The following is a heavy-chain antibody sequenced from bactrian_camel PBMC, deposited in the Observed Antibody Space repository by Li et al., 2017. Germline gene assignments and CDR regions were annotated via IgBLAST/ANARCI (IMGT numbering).Heavy chain of an antibody. CDR2: VHCRTAAT. D-gene: IGHD5*01. CDR1: GYTYTTSC. Sequence: HVQLVESGGDSVQAGGSLRLSCTTVGYTYTTSCMGWFRQAPGKKREGVSYVHCRTAATVYADSVKGRFTISRDNAKNTLYLQLNSLKTEDLAMYCCATVKGYGLTAFVGYWGQGTQVTVS. CDR3: ATVKGYGLTAFVGY. V-gene: IGHV3S60*01. J-gene: IGHJ6*01.